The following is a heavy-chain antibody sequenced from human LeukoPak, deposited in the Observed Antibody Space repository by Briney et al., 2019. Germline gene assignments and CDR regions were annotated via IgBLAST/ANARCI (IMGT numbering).Heavy chain of an antibody. J-gene: IGHJ2*01. Sequence: PSETLSLTCAVYVGSFSGYYWSWICQPPGKGLEWIGDINHSGSTNYNPSLKSRVSISVVTSKNQFSLKLSSVTAADTAVYYCAREREGYFDLWGRGTRVTVSS. CDR3: AREREGYFDL. V-gene: IGHV4-34*01. CDR2: INHSGST. CDR1: VGSFSGYY.